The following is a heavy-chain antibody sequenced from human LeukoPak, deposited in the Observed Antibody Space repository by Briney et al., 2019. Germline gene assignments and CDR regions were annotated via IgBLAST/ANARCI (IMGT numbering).Heavy chain of an antibody. CDR2: INDDGSNT. D-gene: IGHD2-2*01. CDR3: ASGPYCSGHSCYVEGYMDV. CDR1: GFTFSSHW. Sequence: PGGSLRLSCVASGFTFSSHWMHWVRQAPGKGLVWVSHINDDGSNTRYADSVKGRFTVSRDNAKNTLYLQMKSLRAEDTADYDCASGPYCSGHSCYVEGYMDVWGKRTKGTIPS. J-gene: IGHJ6*03. V-gene: IGHV3-74*01.